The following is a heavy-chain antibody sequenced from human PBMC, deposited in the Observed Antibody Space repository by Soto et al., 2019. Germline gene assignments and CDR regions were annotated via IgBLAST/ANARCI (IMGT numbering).Heavy chain of an antibody. CDR3: ARVHLVRGHLLGYMDV. CDR2: ISSSSSYI. D-gene: IGHD3-10*01. J-gene: IGHJ6*03. CDR1: GFTFSSYS. Sequence: EVQLVESGGGLVKPGGSLRLSCAASGFTFSSYSMNWVRQAPGKGLEWVSSISSSSSYIYYADSVKGRFTISRDNAKNSRYLQMNSLRAEDTAVYYCARVHLVRGHLLGYMDVWGKGTTVTVSS. V-gene: IGHV3-21*01.